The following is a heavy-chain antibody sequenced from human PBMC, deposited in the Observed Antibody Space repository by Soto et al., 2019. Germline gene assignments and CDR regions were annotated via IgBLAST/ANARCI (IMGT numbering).Heavy chain of an antibody. V-gene: IGHV1-69*01. CDR2: IIPVFGIV. CDR3: AGGRIVVAGSSAYYGMDV. J-gene: IGHJ6*02. D-gene: IGHD6-19*01. CDR1: GGNPSNSA. Sequence: QVHLLLQSGAEVKKPGSSVKVSCKASGGNPSNSAISWVRQAPGQGLEWMGGIIPVFGIVSYAQNFQGRVKITADESTSTGSMEPISLRSEDTAVYFCAGGRIVVAGSSAYYGMDVWGQGTTVTVSS.